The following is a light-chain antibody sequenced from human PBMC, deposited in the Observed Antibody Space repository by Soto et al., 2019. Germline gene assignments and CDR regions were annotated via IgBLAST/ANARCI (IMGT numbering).Light chain of an antibody. CDR3: QQYADSPRT. CDR2: GAY. J-gene: IGKJ1*01. CDR1: RSFSSSF. V-gene: IGKV3-20*01. Sequence: ILLTPSPCPLSLSPGSTATLSGVASRSFSSSFLAWYQQKPGQAHRLLIYGAYSRATGIQDRFSGSGSGTDFALTIRRLEPEDLAVYYCQQYADSPRTFGQGTKVDIK.